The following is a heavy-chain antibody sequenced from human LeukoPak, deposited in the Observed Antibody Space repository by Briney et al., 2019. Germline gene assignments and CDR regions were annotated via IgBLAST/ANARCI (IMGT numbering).Heavy chain of an antibody. Sequence: PSETLSLTCTVSGGSISSYYWSWIRQPPGKGLEWIGYIYYSGSTNYNPSLKSRVTISVDTSKNQFSLKLSSVTAADTAVYYCARHEDWNYVSPTFDYWGQGTLVTVSS. J-gene: IGHJ4*02. D-gene: IGHD1-7*01. CDR1: GGSISSYY. CDR3: ARHEDWNYVSPTFDY. V-gene: IGHV4-59*08. CDR2: IYYSGST.